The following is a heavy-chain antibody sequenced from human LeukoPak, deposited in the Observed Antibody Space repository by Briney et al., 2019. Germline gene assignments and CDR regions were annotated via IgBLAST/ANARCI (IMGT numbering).Heavy chain of an antibody. J-gene: IGHJ5*02. D-gene: IGHD6-19*01. V-gene: IGHV1-2*02. CDR2: INPNSGGT. Sequence: ASVKVSCKASGYTFTGCYMHWVRQAPGQGLEWMGWINPNSGGTNYAQKFQGRVTMTRDTSISTAYMELSRLRSDDTAVYYCARIASRVADNNWFDPWGQGTLVTVSS. CDR1: GYTFTGCY. CDR3: ARIASRVADNNWFDP.